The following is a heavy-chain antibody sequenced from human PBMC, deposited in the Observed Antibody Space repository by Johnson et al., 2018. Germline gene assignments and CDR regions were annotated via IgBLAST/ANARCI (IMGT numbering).Heavy chain of an antibody. D-gene: IGHD6-6*01. J-gene: IGHJ6*02. CDR3: ARAREGDGMDV. V-gene: IGHV3-30*03. CDR1: GFTFSSYG. CDR2: ISYDGSNK. Sequence: QVQLVQSGGGVVQPGRSLRLSCAASGFTFSSYGMHWVRQAPGQGLAWVAVISYDGSNKYYADSVTGRFTISRDNSKTTRYLQMNSLRAEDTDIYYRARAREGDGMDVWGQGTTVTVSS.